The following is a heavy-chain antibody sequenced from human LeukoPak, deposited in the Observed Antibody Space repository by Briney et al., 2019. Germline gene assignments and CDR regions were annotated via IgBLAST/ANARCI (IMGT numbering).Heavy chain of an antibody. D-gene: IGHD6-6*01. CDR2: LSGNGGTI. V-gene: IGHV3-23*01. CDR1: GFTFSDYA. J-gene: IGHJ4*02. Sequence: GGSLRLSCAASGFTFSDYAMTWVRQAPGKGLEWVSTLSGNGGTIFYADSVKGRFTISRDNSKNTLYLQMNSLRAEDTAVYYCARENIAALDYWGQGTLVTVSS. CDR3: ARENIAALDY.